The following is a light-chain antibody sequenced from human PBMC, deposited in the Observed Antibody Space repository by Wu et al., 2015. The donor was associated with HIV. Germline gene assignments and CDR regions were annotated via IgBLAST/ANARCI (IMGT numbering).Light chain of an antibody. CDR3: QQHSSIPYS. Sequence: DIQMTQSPSSLSASVGDKVTITCRASQDIRNSLAWLQQRPGQAPKLLLYAASTLESGVPSRFSGTGYGTDFTLTISGLQPGDFATYYCQQHSSIPYSFGQGTRLDIK. CDR1: QDIRNS. J-gene: IGKJ2*03. V-gene: IGKV1-NL1*01. CDR2: AAS.